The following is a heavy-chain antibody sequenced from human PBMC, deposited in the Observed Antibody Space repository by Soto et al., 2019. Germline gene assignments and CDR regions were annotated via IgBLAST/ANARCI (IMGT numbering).Heavy chain of an antibody. CDR3: VGEVGFQLIY. V-gene: IGHV3-48*01. CDR2: ITSSDVTM. CDR1: GFTFSTHS. Sequence: EVQLVESGGGLVQPGGSLRLSCAASGFTFSTHSMNWVRQAPGKGLEWISYITSSDVTMYADSVKGRFTIYRDNAKNPLYLQMNSLRGEDTAVYFCVGEVGFQLIYWGQGTLVTVSS. D-gene: IGHD2-2*01. J-gene: IGHJ4*02.